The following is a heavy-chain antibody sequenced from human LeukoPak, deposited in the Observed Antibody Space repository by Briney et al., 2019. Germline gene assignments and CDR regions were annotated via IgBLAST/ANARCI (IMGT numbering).Heavy chain of an antibody. CDR3: AKGYRSSWSSHFDY. CDR1: GFTFSSYA. D-gene: IGHD6-13*01. Sequence: TGGSLRLSCAASGFTFSSYAMHWVRQAPGKGLEWVSGFNWNSGSSAYADSVKGRFTISRDNAKNSLYLQMNSLRAEDTALYYCAKGYRSSWSSHFDYWGQGTLVTVSS. V-gene: IGHV3-9*01. CDR2: FNWNSGSS. J-gene: IGHJ4*02.